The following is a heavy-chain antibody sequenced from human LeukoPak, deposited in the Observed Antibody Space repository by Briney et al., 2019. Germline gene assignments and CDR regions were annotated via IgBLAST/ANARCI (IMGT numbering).Heavy chain of an antibody. Sequence: SETLSLTCAVYGGSFSGYYWSWIRQPPGKGLEWIGEINHSGSTTYNPSLKSQVSISIDTSKNQFSLKLRSVTAADTAVYYCARLKWPPRINWFDPWGQGTLVTVSS. CDR3: ARLKWPPRINWFDP. D-gene: IGHD1-14*01. J-gene: IGHJ5*02. CDR2: INHSGST. V-gene: IGHV4-34*01. CDR1: GGSFSGYY.